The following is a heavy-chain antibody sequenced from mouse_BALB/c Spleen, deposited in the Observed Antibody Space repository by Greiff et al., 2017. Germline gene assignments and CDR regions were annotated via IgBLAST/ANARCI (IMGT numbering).Heavy chain of an antibody. CDR3: ARIYYDYLYAMDY. D-gene: IGHD2-4*01. Sequence: DVMLVESGGGLVQPGGSLKLSCAASGFTFSSYGMSWVRQTPDKRLELVATINSNGGSTYYPDSVKGRFTISRDNAKNTLYLQMSSLKSEDTAMYYCARIYYDYLYAMDYWGQGTSVTVSS. CDR1: GFTFSSYG. J-gene: IGHJ4*01. V-gene: IGHV5-6-3*01. CDR2: INSNGGST.